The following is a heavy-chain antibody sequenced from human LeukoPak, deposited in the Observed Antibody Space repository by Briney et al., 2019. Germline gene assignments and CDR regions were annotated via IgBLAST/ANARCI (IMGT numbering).Heavy chain of an antibody. CDR3: AKVSTDINFDY. CDR2: IYSGGST. V-gene: IGHV3-53*05. D-gene: IGHD6-13*01. CDR1: GFTVSSNY. Sequence: GGSLRLSCAASGFTVSSNYMSWVRQAPGKGLEWVSVIYSGGSTYYADSVKGRFTISRDNSKNTLYLQMNSLRAEDTAVYYCAKVSTDINFDYWGQGTLVTVSS. J-gene: IGHJ4*02.